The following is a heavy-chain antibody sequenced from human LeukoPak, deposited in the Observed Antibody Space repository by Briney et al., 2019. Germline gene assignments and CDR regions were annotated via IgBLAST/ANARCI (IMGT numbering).Heavy chain of an antibody. J-gene: IGHJ4*02. Sequence: PGGSLRLSCAASGFTFSSYSMNWVRQAPGKGLEWVSSISSSSSYIYYADSVKGRFTISRDNAKNSLYLQMNSLRAEDTAVYYCARFGSSIAAEGFDYWGQGTLVTVSS. V-gene: IGHV3-21*01. CDR2: ISSSSSYI. CDR3: ARFGSSIAAEGFDY. CDR1: GFTFSSYS. D-gene: IGHD6-6*01.